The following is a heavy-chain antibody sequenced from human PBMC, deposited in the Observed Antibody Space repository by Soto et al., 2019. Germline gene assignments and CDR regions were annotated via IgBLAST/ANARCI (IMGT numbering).Heavy chain of an antibody. Sequence: QVQLVQSGAEVKKPGASVKVSCKASGYTFTSYGISWVRQAPGQGLEWMGWISAYNGNTNYAQKRQGRVTMTTDTATSTAYMELRSLRSDDTAVYYCAREPQQLVMVGWFDPWGQGTLVTVSS. V-gene: IGHV1-18*04. CDR1: GYTFTSYG. J-gene: IGHJ5*02. D-gene: IGHD6-6*01. CDR3: AREPQQLVMVGWFDP. CDR2: ISAYNGNT.